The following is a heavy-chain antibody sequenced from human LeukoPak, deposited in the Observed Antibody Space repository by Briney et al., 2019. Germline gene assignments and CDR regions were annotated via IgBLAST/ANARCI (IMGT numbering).Heavy chain of an antibody. CDR2: IYTSGST. J-gene: IGHJ4*02. CDR1: GGSISSGSYY. Sequence: SETLSLTCTVSGGSISSGSYYWSWIRQPAGKGLEWIGRIYTSGSTSYNPSLKSRVTMSVDTSKNQFSLKLSSVAAADTAVYYCARGMHASKYYFDYWGQGTLVTVSS. CDR3: ARGMHASKYYFDY. V-gene: IGHV4-61*02. D-gene: IGHD2-8*01.